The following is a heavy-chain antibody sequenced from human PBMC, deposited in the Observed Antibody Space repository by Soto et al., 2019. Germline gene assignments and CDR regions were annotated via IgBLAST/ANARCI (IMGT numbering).Heavy chain of an antibody. D-gene: IGHD2-2*02. CDR1: GYTFTSYG. V-gene: IGHV1-18*01. Sequence: ASVKVSCKASGYTFTSYGISWVRQAPGQGLEWMGWISAYNGNTNYAQKLQGRVTMTTDTSTSTAYMELRSLRSDDTAVYYCARAVGYCSSTSCYRVAFDIGGQGTRVTVSS. CDR3: ARAVGYCSSTSCYRVAFDI. CDR2: ISAYNGNT. J-gene: IGHJ3*02.